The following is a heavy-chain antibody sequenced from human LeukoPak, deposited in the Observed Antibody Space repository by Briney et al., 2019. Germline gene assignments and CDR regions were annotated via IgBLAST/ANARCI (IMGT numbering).Heavy chain of an antibody. Sequence: GGPLRLSCAASGFPFSRYWLGWVRQAPGKGLEWVANIKQDGSEKYYVDSVKGRFTISRDNAKNSLYLQMNSLRVEDTAVYYCARGWELDPWGQGTLVTVSS. CDR3: ARGWELDP. J-gene: IGHJ5*02. D-gene: IGHD1-26*01. CDR2: IKQDGSEK. V-gene: IGHV3-7*05. CDR1: GFPFSRYW.